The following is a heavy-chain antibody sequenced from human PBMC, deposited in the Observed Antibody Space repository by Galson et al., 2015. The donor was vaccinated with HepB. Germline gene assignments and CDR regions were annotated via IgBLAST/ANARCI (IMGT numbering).Heavy chain of an antibody. CDR1: GFTLSSNY. V-gene: IGHV3-53*01. Sequence: SLRLSCAASGFTLSSNYMSWVRQAPGKGLEWVSVLYNSGSAHYADSVRGRFTVSRDNSKNTLYLQMNSLRAEDTAVYYCVRDLRSSGWFTFESWGQGTLVTVSS. D-gene: IGHD6-19*01. CDR3: VRDLRSSGWFTFES. J-gene: IGHJ5*01. CDR2: LYNSGSA.